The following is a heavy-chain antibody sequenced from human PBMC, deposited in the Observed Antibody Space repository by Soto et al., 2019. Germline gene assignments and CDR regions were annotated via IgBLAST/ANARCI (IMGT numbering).Heavy chain of an antibody. J-gene: IGHJ6*02. CDR1: GGSISSYY. CDR3: AREEVGYCSGGRCYYYVMDV. Sequence: SETLSLTCTASGGSISSYYWSWIRQPAGKGLEWIGRIYTSGNTNHNPSLKSRVTMSVDTSKNQFSLKLSSVTAADTAVYYCAREEVGYCSGGRCYYYVMDVWGQGTTVTVS. V-gene: IGHV4-4*07. D-gene: IGHD2-15*01. CDR2: IYTSGNT.